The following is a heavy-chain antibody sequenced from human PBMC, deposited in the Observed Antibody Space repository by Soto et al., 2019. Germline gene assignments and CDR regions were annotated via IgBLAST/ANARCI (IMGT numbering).Heavy chain of an antibody. D-gene: IGHD3-10*01. V-gene: IGHV4-59*01. J-gene: IGHJ3*02. CDR3: ARPEGFGELDAFDI. CDR2: IYYSGST. Sequence: QVQLQESGPGLVKPSETLSLTCTVSGGSISSYYWSWIRQPPGKGLEWIGYIYYSGSTNYNPSLKSRVIISVDTSKNQFSLKLSSVTAADTAVYYCARPEGFGELDAFDIWGQGTMVTVSS. CDR1: GGSISSYY.